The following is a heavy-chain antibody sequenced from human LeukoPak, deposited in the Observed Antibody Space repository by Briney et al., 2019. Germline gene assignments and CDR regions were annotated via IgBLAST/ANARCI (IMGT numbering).Heavy chain of an antibody. CDR2: IIDSGATS. V-gene: IGHV3-23*01. CDR1: GFTFRNYA. CDR3: ARTYYYDSSGSDDAFDI. D-gene: IGHD3-22*01. Sequence: PGGSLRLSCAASGFTFRNYAMSWVRQAPGVGLQWVSTIIDSGATSFFAHSVKGRFTISRDNSKNTLYLQMNSLRAEDTAVYYCARTYYYDSSGSDDAFDIWGQGTTVTVSS. J-gene: IGHJ3*02.